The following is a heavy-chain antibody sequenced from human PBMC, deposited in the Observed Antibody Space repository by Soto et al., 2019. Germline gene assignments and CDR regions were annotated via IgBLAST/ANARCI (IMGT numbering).Heavy chain of an antibody. CDR3: ARQGFGALHGLVDV. V-gene: IGHV4-59*08. Sequence: QVPLQESGPGLVKPSETLSLSCTVSGGSISSYYWSWMRQTPEKGLEWIGYVNDNWGSNYNPYLKSRVAISLDTTKRQFSLKLTSVTATDTGVYYCARQGFGALHGLVDVWAQGTTVTVSS. CDR2: VNDNWGS. D-gene: IGHD3-10*01. CDR1: GGSISSYY. J-gene: IGHJ6*02.